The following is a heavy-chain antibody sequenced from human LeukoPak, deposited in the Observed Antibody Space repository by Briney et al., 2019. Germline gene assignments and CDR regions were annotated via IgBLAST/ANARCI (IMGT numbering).Heavy chain of an antibody. V-gene: IGHV3-74*01. CDR3: ARDPRRVDRFRFRDHYYYYGMDV. Sequence: PGGSLRLSCAASGFTFSSYWMHWVRQAPGKGLVWVSRINSDGSSTSYADSVKGRFTISRDNAKNTLYLQMNSLRAEDTAVYYCARDPRRVDRFRFRDHYYYYGMDVWGQGTTVTVSS. CDR2: INSDGSST. J-gene: IGHJ6*02. D-gene: IGHD3-10*01. CDR1: GFTFSSYW.